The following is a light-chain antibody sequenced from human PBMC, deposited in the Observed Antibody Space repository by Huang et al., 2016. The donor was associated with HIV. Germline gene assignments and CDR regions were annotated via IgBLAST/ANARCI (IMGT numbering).Light chain of an antibody. CDR2: GAS. CDR3: QQYNNWPRT. J-gene: IGKJ2*01. Sequence: ERVMTQSPATLSVSLGETATLSCRASQYVSSNLAWYQQKPGQAPRLLSYGASTRVTDIPARFSCSGSGIEFTLTISPLEAEDSAVYFCQQYNNWPRTFGQGTKLEIK. V-gene: IGKV3-15*01. CDR1: QYVSSN.